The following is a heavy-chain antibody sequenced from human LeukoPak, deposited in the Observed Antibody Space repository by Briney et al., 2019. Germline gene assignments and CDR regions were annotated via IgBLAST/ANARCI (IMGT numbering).Heavy chain of an antibody. CDR2: MSSNWGAT. J-gene: IGHJ4*02. CDR3: VKGETYYYGSGSFFDY. V-gene: IGHV3-64D*09. Sequence: GGSLRLSCSASGFTFSIYAMHWVRQAPGKGLEYVSAMSSNWGATYYADTLKGRFTISRDNSKNTLYLQMSSLRAEDTAVYYCVKGETYYYGSGSFFDYWGQGTLVTVSS. CDR1: GFTFSIYA. D-gene: IGHD3-10*01.